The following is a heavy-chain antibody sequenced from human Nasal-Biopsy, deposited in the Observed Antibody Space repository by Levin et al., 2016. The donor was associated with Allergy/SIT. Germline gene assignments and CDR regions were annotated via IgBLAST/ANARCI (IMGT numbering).Heavy chain of an antibody. D-gene: IGHD1-20*01. CDR3: AGRTDRYNWKHSGY. CDR1: GFTVSSNY. Sequence: GGSLRLSCAASGFTVSSNYMSWVRQAPGKGLEWVSVIYSGGSTYYADSVKGRFTISRDNSKNTVYLQMNSLRAEDAAVYYCAGRTDRYNWKHSGYWGQGTLVSVSS. V-gene: IGHV3-66*01. CDR2: IYSGGST. J-gene: IGHJ4*02.